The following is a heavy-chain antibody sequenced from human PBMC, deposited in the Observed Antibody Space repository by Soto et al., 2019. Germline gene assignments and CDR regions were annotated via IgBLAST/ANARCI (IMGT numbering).Heavy chain of an antibody. CDR2: MDEDGGTT. CDR1: GFTFSSYW. Sequence: EVQLVESGGGLVRPGGSLRLSCAASGFTFSSYWMHWVRQVPGKGLVWVSRMDEDGGTTDYADSVKGRFTISRDNANNPLYRQMNRLSGEDTAVYYCASDLSGRADVWGQGTTVTVSS. V-gene: IGHV3-74*02. CDR3: ASDLSGRADV. D-gene: IGHD3-10*01. J-gene: IGHJ6*02.